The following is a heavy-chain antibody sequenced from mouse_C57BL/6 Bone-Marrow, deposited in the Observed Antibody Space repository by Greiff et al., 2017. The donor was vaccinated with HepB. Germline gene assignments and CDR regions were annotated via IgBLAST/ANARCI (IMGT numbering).Heavy chain of an antibody. CDR2: IYPRSGNT. CDR3: ARGLTFYYFDY. D-gene: IGHD1-3*01. CDR1: GYTFTSYG. Sequence: QVHVKQSGAELARPGASVKLSCKASGYTFTSYGISWVKQRTGQGLEWIGEIYPRSGNTYYNEKFKGKATLTADKSSSTAYMELRSLTSEDSAVYFCARGLTFYYFDYWGQGTTLTVSS. J-gene: IGHJ2*01. V-gene: IGHV1-81*01.